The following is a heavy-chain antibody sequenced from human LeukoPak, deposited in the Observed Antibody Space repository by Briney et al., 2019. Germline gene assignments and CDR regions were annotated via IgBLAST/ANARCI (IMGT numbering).Heavy chain of an antibody. CDR3: ASLSGGYSYEKYFDY. J-gene: IGHJ4*02. CDR1: GGSFSGYY. V-gene: IGHV4-34*01. D-gene: IGHD5-18*01. Sequence: SETLSLTCAVYGGSFSGYYWSWIRQPPGKGLEWIGEINHSGSTNYNPFLKSRVTISVDTSKNQFSLKLSSVTAADTAVYYCASLSGGYSYEKYFDYWGQGTLVTVSS. CDR2: INHSGST.